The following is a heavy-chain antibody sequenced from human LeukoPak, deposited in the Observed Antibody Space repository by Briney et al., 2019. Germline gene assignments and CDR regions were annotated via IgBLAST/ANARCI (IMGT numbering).Heavy chain of an antibody. D-gene: IGHD1-7*01. CDR2: IIPIFGTA. V-gene: IGHV1-69*05. J-gene: IGHJ6*03. CDR1: GGTFSSYA. CDR3: ARGKLELPYYYYYMDV. Sequence: SVKVSCKASGGTFSSYAISWVRQAPGQGLEWMGGIIPIFGTANYAQKFQGRVTITTDESTSTAYMELSSLRSEDTAMYYCARGKLELPYYYYYMDVWGKGTTVTVSS.